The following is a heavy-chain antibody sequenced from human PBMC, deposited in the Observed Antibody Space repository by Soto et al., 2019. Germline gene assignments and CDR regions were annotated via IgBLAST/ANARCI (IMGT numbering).Heavy chain of an antibody. Sequence: EVKVMESGGDLIEPGGSLRLSCAASGFKVGSSYVTWVRQAPGEGLEWVSVIVSGGSTHYADSVTGRFTVSRDVSNNTVYLHMSSLRAEDTAVYFCATDSRNVGIGYFDSWGLGTLVTVSS. D-gene: IGHD1-26*01. CDR1: GFKVGSSY. J-gene: IGHJ4*02. V-gene: IGHV3-53*01. CDR2: IVSGGST. CDR3: ATDSRNVGIGYFDS.